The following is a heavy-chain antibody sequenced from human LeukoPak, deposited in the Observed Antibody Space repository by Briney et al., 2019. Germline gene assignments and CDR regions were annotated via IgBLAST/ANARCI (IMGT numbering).Heavy chain of an antibody. J-gene: IGHJ4*02. CDR2: IELDGSEK. V-gene: IGHV3-7*01. CDR1: GFIFSDYW. Sequence: GGSLRLSCAASGFIFSDYWMNWVRQAPGKGLEWVANIELDGSEKYYVDSVKGRFTISRDNAKNSLYLQMNSLRAEDTAVYYCARVKGAYRYGSDYWGQGTLVTVSS. D-gene: IGHD5-18*01. CDR3: ARVKGAYRYGSDY.